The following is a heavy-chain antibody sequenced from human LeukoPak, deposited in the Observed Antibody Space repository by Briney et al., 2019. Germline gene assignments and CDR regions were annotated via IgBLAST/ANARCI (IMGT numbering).Heavy chain of an antibody. D-gene: IGHD2-8*02. CDR3: AGKIAWWALDI. CDR2: INTNTGNP. CDR1: GYAFTSYD. J-gene: IGHJ3*02. V-gene: IGHV7-4-1*02. Sequence: ASVKVSCKASGYAFTSYDINRVRQAPGQGLEWMGWINTNTGNPTYAQGFTGRFVFSLDTSVSTAYLQISSLKAEDTAVYYCAGKIAWWALDIWGQGTMVTVSS.